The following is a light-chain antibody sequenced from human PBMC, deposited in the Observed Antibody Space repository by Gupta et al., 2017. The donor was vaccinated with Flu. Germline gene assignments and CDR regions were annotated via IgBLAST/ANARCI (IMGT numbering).Light chain of an antibody. CDR1: QGLVYSDGNTH. CDR3: MQGAHWPWT. V-gene: IGKV2-30*01. CDR2: LVS. J-gene: IGKJ1*01. Sequence: ISCRSSQGLVYSDGNTHLHWFQQRPSQTPRRLIHLVSYRDSGVPDRFSGSGSGTDFTLKISRVEAEDVGIYFCMQGAHWPWTFGQGTKVEVK.